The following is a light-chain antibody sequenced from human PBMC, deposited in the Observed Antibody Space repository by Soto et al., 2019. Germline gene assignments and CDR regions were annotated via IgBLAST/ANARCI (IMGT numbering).Light chain of an antibody. Sequence: EIVLTQSPGTLSLSPGERATLSCRASQSVSSSYLAWYQQKPGQAPRLLIYDTSSRATGIPDRFSGRGSGTDVTLAISRLEPEDFAVYYCQQCGSSPSFGHGTKVELK. CDR1: QSVSSSY. CDR3: QQCGSSPS. J-gene: IGKJ1*01. CDR2: DTS. V-gene: IGKV3-20*01.